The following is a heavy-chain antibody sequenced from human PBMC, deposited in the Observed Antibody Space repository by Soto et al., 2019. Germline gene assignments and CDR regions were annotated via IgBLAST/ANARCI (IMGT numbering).Heavy chain of an antibody. CDR1: GFTFSSYG. D-gene: IGHD2-15*01. J-gene: IGHJ4*02. Sequence: QVQLVESGGGVVQPGRSLRLSCAASGFTFSSYGMHWVRQAPGKGLEWVAVISYDGSNKYYADSVKGRFTISRDNSKNPLYLQMNSLRAEDTAVYYCAKGPRYCSGGSCYYVDYWGQGTLVTVSS. CDR3: AKGPRYCSGGSCYYVDY. CDR2: ISYDGSNK. V-gene: IGHV3-30*18.